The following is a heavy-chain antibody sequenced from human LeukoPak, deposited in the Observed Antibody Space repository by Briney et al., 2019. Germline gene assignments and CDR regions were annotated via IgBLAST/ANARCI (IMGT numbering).Heavy chain of an antibody. V-gene: IGHV1-8*03. CDR1: GYTFTSYD. D-gene: IGHD1-26*01. CDR2: MNPNSGNT. CDR3: ARHGIVGASEETNAFDI. J-gene: IGHJ3*02. Sequence: GASVKVSCKASGYTFTSYDINWVRQATGQGLEWMGWMNPNSGNTGYAQKFQGRVTITRNTSISTAYLQWSSLKASDTAMYYCARHGIVGASEETNAFDIWGQGTMVTVSS.